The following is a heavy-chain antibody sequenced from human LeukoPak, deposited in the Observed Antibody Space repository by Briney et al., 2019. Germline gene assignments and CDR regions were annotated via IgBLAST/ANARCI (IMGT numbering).Heavy chain of an antibody. V-gene: IGHV3-23*01. CDR3: AKDYYYDFWSGDDY. D-gene: IGHD3-3*01. Sequence: PGGSLRLSCAASGSTFSSYAMSWARQAPGKGLEWVSAISGSGGSTYYADSVKGRFTISRDNSKNTLYLQMNSLRAEDTAVYYCAKDYYYDFWSGDDYWGQGTLVTVSS. J-gene: IGHJ4*02. CDR2: ISGSGGST. CDR1: GSTFSSYA.